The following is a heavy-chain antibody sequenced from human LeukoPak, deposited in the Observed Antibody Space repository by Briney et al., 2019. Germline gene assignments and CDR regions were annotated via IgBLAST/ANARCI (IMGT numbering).Heavy chain of an antibody. CDR1: GGSISSSIYY. CDR3: AGTSGSSWSFDY. J-gene: IGHJ4*02. CDR2: IYYSGST. D-gene: IGHD6-13*01. Sequence: PSETLSLTCTVSGGSISSSIYYRGWIRQPPGKGLEWIGSIYYSGSTYYNPSLKSRVTISVDTSKNQFSLKLSSVTAADTAVYYCAGTSGSSWSFDYWGQGTLVTVSS. V-gene: IGHV4-39*07.